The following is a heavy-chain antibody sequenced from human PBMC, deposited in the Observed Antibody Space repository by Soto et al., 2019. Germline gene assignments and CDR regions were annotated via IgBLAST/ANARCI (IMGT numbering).Heavy chain of an antibody. CDR3: ARATLYDSQPFDY. CDR2: IYYSGST. V-gene: IGHV4-59*01. Sequence: SQTLSLTFTVSGGSISSYYWSWIRQPPGKGLEWIGYIYYSGSTNYNPSLKSRVTISVDTSKNQFSLKLSSVTAADTAVYYCARATLYDSQPFDYWGQGTLVTVSS. J-gene: IGHJ4*02. CDR1: GGSISSYY. D-gene: IGHD5-12*01.